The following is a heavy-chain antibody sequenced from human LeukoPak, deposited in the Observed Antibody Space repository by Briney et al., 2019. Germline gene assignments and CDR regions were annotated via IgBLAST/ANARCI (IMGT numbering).Heavy chain of an antibody. CDR3: AKDGLCYCSSTSCYAWVDY. V-gene: IGHV3-30*18. D-gene: IGHD2-2*01. Sequence: GGSLRLSCAASGFTFSSYGLHWVRQAPGKGLEWVAVISYDGSNKYYADSVKGRFTISRDNSKNTLYLQMNSLRAEDTAVYYCAKDGLCYCSSTSCYAWVDYWGQGTLVTVSS. CDR2: ISYDGSNK. J-gene: IGHJ4*02. CDR1: GFTFSSYG.